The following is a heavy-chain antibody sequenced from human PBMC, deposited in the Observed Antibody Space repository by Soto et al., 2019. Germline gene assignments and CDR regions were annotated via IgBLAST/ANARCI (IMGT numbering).Heavy chain of an antibody. CDR1: GFTFSNFA. CDR3: AKAYDYIWGSYHRELDY. CDR2: ISRTGGAA. V-gene: IGHV3-23*01. Sequence: EVQLLESGGGLVQPGGSLRLSCAASGFTFSNFAMFWVRQAPGKGLEWVSSISRTGGAAHYADSVNGRFTISRDNSKNTLFLQMDSLRAEDTAVYYCAKAYDYIWGSYHRELDYWGQGTLVTVSS. D-gene: IGHD3-16*02. J-gene: IGHJ4*02.